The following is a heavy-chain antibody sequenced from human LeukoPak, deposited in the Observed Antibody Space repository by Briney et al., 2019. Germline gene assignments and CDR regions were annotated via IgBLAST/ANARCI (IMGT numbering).Heavy chain of an antibody. CDR2: ISTSSSYI. Sequence: GGSLRLSCAASGFTFRTYSMHWVRQAPGKWLEWVSSISTSSSYIYYTDSVKGRFTISRDNTKNSLYLQMNSLRAEDTAVYYCARGGYNSGSGDYWGQGTLVTVSS. V-gene: IGHV3-21*01. CDR1: GFTFRTYS. D-gene: IGHD6-19*01. CDR3: ARGGYNSGSGDY. J-gene: IGHJ4*02.